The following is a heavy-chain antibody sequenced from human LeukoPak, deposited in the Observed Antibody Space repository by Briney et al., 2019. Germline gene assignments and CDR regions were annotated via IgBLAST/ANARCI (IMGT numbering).Heavy chain of an antibody. D-gene: IGHD5-12*01. J-gene: IGHJ4*02. CDR3: ARANSGYSTVDY. Sequence: PGGSLRLSCAASGFTFSSYAMSWVRQAPGKGLEWVSAISGSGGSTYYADSVKGRFTISRDNSKNTLYLQMNSLRAEDTAVYYCARANSGYSTVDYWGQGTLVTVSS. CDR2: ISGSGGST. CDR1: GFTFSSYA. V-gene: IGHV3-23*01.